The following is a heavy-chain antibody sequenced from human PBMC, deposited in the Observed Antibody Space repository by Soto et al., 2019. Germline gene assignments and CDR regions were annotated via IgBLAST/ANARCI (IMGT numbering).Heavy chain of an antibody. Sequence: DVQLEESGGGLVQPGGSLRLSCAASGFTFNDYWMHWVRQGPGKGLVWVSRINGDGSRTNYAEYVKGRFTISRDSARNTVYLQMDGLRAEDTAVYYCARGLRGYYGQDVWGQGTTVTVSS. D-gene: IGHD3-10*01. J-gene: IGHJ6*02. CDR3: ARGLRGYYGQDV. CDR2: INGDGSRT. V-gene: IGHV3-74*01. CDR1: GFTFNDYW.